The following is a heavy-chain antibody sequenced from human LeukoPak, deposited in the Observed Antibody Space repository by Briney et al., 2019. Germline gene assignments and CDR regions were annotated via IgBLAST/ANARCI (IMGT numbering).Heavy chain of an antibody. CDR3: GRDALVGYFSYYYIDV. V-gene: IGHV4-59*11. D-gene: IGHD2-15*01. J-gene: IGHJ6*03. CDR2: ISNSGST. Sequence: EASETLSLTCTVSDGPIRSHYWTWIRQSPLKGLEWIGDISNSGSTKYNPSLKSRVTISIDTSKSQFSLRLTSVTAADTAVYYCGRDALVGYFSYYYIDVWGKGTTVTVSS. CDR1: DGPIRSHY.